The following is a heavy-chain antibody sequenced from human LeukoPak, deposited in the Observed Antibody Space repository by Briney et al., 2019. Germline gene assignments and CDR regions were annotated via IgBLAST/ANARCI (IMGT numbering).Heavy chain of an antibody. CDR2: IYYSGST. D-gene: IGHD5-18*01. V-gene: IGHV4-59*01. J-gene: IGHJ3*02. CDR3: ARSDTVSDAFDI. Sequence: SETLSLTCTVSGVSISSYYWSWIRQPPGKGLEWIGYIYYSGSTKYNPSLKSRVTISVDMSKNPFSLKLSSVTAADTAVYYCARSDTVSDAFDIWGQGTMVTVSS. CDR1: GVSISSYY.